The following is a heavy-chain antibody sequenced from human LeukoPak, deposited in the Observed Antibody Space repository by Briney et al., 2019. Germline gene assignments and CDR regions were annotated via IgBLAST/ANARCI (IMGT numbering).Heavy chain of an antibody. Sequence: GGALRLSCVASGVTFSSSWMTWVRQAPGMGLESGANIKADGTGKDYVDSVRGPFSISRDNAKHSLYLEFNSLRAEDTGVYFCARDRGWQQFDYWGQGTLVTVSS. D-gene: IGHD5-24*01. V-gene: IGHV3-7*01. J-gene: IGHJ5*01. CDR1: GVTFSSSW. CDR2: IKADGTGK. CDR3: ARDRGWQQFDY.